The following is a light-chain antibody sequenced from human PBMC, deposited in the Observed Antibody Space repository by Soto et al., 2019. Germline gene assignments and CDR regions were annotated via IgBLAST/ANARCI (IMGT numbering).Light chain of an antibody. V-gene: IGKV3-20*01. CDR1: QSVSSSY. CDR2: GAS. CDR3: QQYVSSPWA. Sequence: EGAFTQSPVTLSLSPGERATLSCRASQSVSSSYLAWYKQKPGLAPRLLIYGASSRATGIPDRFSGSGSGTEFTLTISRLEPEDFEVYYCQQYVSSPWAFGQGTKVDIK. J-gene: IGKJ1*01.